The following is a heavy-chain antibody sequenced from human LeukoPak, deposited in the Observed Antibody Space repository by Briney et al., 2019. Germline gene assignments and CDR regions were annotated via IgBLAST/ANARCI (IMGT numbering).Heavy chain of an antibody. D-gene: IGHD3-9*01. V-gene: IGHV3-33*01. CDR3: AREGILTGYPFDY. Sequence: GGSLRLSCAASGFTFSSYGMHWVRQAPGKGLEWVAVIWYDGSNKYYADSVKGRFTISRDNSKNTLYLQMNSLRAEDTAVYYCAREGILTGYPFDYWGQGTLVTVSS. CDR2: IWYDGSNK. CDR1: GFTFSSYG. J-gene: IGHJ4*02.